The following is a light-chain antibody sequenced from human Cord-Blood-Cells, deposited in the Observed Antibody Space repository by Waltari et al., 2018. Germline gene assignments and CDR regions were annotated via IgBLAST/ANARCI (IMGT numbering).Light chain of an antibody. J-gene: IGLJ2*01. CDR3: CSFAGGYTVV. Sequence: QSALTQPRSVSGSPGQSVTISCTGTSSDVGGYNYVSWYQQHPGKAPKLMIYDVSKRPAGVPHRFSVSKSGNAAPLTISGLQAEDEADYYCCSFAGGYTVVCGGGTKLTVL. CDR1: SSDVGGYNY. CDR2: DVS. V-gene: IGLV2-11*01.